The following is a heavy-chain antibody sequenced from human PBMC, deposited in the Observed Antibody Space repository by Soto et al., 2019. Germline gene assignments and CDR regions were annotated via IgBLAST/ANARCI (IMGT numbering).Heavy chain of an antibody. CDR1: GYTFTSYY. J-gene: IGHJ4*02. V-gene: IGHV1-46*03. D-gene: IGHD2-15*01. Sequence: QVQLVQSGAEVKKPGASVKVSCKASGYTFTSYYMHWVRQAPGQGLEWMGIINPSGGSTSYAQKFQGGVNLSRDTSTSTVYMELSSLSSEDTAVYYCAREEEADCSGGSCSLDYWGQGTLATVAS. CDR2: INPSGGST. CDR3: AREEEADCSGGSCSLDY.